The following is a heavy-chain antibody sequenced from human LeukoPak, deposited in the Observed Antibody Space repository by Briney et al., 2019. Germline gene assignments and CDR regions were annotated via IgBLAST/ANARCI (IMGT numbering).Heavy chain of an antibody. V-gene: IGHV3-48*03. J-gene: IGHJ4*02. CDR2: ISSSGSTI. D-gene: IGHD3-22*01. Sequence: GGSLRLSCAAPGFTFSSYEMNWVRQAPGKGLEWVSYISSSGSTIYYADSVKGRFTISRDNAKNSLYLQMNSLRAEDTAVYYCARDRYYYDSSGYSPSFDYWGQGTLVTVSS. CDR3: ARDRYYYDSSGYSPSFDY. CDR1: GFTFSSYE.